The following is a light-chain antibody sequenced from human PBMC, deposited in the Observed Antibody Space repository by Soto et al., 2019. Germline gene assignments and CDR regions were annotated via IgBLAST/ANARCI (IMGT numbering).Light chain of an antibody. Sequence: QSALTQPASVSGSPGQSITISCTGTSSDVGRYHLVSWYQQHPGKAPKLMIFEDTERPSGVSNRFSGSKSGNTASLTISGLQTEDEADYYCCSYAGGTSVVFGGGTKGHRP. J-gene: IGLJ2*01. CDR3: CSYAGGTSVV. V-gene: IGLV2-23*01. CDR1: SSDVGRYHL. CDR2: EDT.